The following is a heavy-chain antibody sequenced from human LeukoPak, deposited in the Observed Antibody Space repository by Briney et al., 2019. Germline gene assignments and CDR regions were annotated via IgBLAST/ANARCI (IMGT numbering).Heavy chain of an antibody. CDR1: GYTFSSYY. CDR3: ARDISSGYYYSH. CDR2: INPSGGIT. J-gene: IGHJ4*02. Sequence: ASVKVSCKASGYTFSSYYMHWVRQAPGQGLEWMGIINPSGGITKYAQKFQGRVIMTRDTSTSTVYMEVSSLRSEDTAVYYCARDISSGYYYSHWGQGTLVIVSS. D-gene: IGHD3-22*01. V-gene: IGHV1-46*01.